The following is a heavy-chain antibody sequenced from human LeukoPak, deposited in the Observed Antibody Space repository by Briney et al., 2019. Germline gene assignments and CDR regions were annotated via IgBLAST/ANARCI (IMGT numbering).Heavy chain of an antibody. CDR2: IRSKTNGGTT. CDR3: AHESSGYSYSFDY. Sequence: PGGSLRVSRVASLFRRVDYVMNWVRPAPGRGRAGVGLIRSKTNGGTTEYGASVKGMFTISRDDSTSIAYLQMNSLRTEDTAVYYCAHESSGYSYSFDYWGQGTLVAVSS. J-gene: IGHJ4*02. CDR1: LFRRVDYV. V-gene: IGHV3-49*04. D-gene: IGHD3-22*01.